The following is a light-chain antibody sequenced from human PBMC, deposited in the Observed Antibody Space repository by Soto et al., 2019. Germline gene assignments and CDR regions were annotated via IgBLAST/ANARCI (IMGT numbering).Light chain of an antibody. CDR1: RSDIGSYNL. V-gene: IGLV2-23*01. Sequence: QSVLTQPASVSGSPGESITILCTGSRSDIGSYNLVSWYQQYPGKAPKLVIFEGHKRPSDISDRFSGSKSAYTASLTISGLQPDDEADYYCRSYAGADSAPYVLGTGTKLTVL. CDR3: RSYAGADSAPYV. CDR2: EGH. J-gene: IGLJ1*01.